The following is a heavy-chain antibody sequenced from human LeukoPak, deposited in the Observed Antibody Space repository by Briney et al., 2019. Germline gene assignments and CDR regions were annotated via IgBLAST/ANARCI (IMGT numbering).Heavy chain of an antibody. D-gene: IGHD2-2*01. V-gene: IGHV4-34*01. Sequence: SETLSLTCAVYGGSFSVYYCSWIRQPPGKGLEWIGEINHSGSTNYNPSLKSRVTISVDTSKNQFSLKLSSVTAADTAVYYCARGDCSSTSCYEFSDYGMDVWGQGTTVTVSS. J-gene: IGHJ6*02. CDR1: GGSFSVYY. CDR3: ARGDCSSTSCYEFSDYGMDV. CDR2: INHSGST.